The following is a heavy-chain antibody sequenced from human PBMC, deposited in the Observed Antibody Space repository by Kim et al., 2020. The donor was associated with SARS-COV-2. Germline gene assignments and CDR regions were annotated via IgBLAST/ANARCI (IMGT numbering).Heavy chain of an antibody. CDR3: ARIDTAMAHDY. D-gene: IGHD5-18*01. Sequence: YFNPSRKSGDTISVDTSKNPFALKLSSVTAADTAVYYCARIDTAMAHDYWGQGTLVTVSS. J-gene: IGHJ4*02. V-gene: IGHV4-39*01.